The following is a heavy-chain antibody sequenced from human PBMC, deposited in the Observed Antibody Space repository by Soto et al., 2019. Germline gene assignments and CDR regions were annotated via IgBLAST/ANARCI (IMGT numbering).Heavy chain of an antibody. J-gene: IGHJ2*01. Sequence: SETLSLTCTVSGGSVSSGSYYWSWIRQPPGKGLEWIGYIYYSGSTNYNPSLKSRVTISVDTSKNQFSLKLSSVTAADTAVYYCAVSWATIGGGNFDLWGRGTLVTVSS. CDR1: GGSVSSGSYY. CDR2: IYYSGST. CDR3: AVSWATIGGGNFDL. V-gene: IGHV4-61*01. D-gene: IGHD5-12*01.